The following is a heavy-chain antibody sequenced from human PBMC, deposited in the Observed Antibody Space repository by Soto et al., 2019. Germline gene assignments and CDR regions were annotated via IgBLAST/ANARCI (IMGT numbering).Heavy chain of an antibody. J-gene: IGHJ4*02. CDR2: TSYNGNNK. CDR1: GFTFSDCS. Sequence: PGGSLRLSCAASGFTFSDCSMHWVRQAPGKGLEWVASTSYNGNNKYYGDSVKGRFTISRDNSKNTLYLHMSSLRVEDTAIYYCAKRQSFDFWSGYLPFFDYWGQGTPVTVS. D-gene: IGHD3-3*01. V-gene: IGHV3-30*18. CDR3: AKRQSFDFWSGYLPFFDY.